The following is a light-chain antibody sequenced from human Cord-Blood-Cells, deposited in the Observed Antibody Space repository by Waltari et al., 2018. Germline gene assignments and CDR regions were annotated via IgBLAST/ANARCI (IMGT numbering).Light chain of an antibody. V-gene: IGLV2-23*01. CDR3: CSYAGSSGWV. CDR2: EGS. CDR1: SSDVGRYNL. J-gene: IGLJ3*02. Sequence: QSALTQPAFVSGSPGQSLTISCTGTSSDVGRYNLVSWYQQHPGKAPKLMIYEGSKRPSGVSNRFSGSKSGNTASLTISGLQAEDEADYYCCSYAGSSGWVFGGGTKLTVL.